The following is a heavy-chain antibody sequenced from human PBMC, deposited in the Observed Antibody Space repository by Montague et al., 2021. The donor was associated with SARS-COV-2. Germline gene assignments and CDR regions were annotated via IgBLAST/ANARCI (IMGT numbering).Heavy chain of an antibody. V-gene: IGHV4-34*01. CDR1: GGSFSGYY. Sequence: SETLSLTCAVYGGSFSGYYWSWIRQPPGKGLEWIGEINHSGSTNYNPSLKSRVTISVDTSKNQFSLKLSSVTAADTAVYYCARVRAVPAAMCIFSLGCSYYGMDVWGQGTTVTVSS. D-gene: IGHD2-2*01. J-gene: IGHJ6*02. CDR3: ARVRAVPAAMCIFSLGCSYYGMDV. CDR2: INHSGST.